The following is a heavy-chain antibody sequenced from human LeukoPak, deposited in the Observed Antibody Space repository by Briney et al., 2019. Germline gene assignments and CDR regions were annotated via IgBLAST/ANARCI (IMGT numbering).Heavy chain of an antibody. Sequence: GGSLRLSCAASGVTFSSYSMNWVRQAPGKGLEWVSSISSSSSYIYYADSVKGRFTISRDNAKNSLYLQMNSLRAEDTAVYYCARYGDYGDAFDIWGQGTMVTVSS. D-gene: IGHD4-17*01. V-gene: IGHV3-21*01. CDR2: ISSSSSYI. J-gene: IGHJ3*02. CDR3: ARYGDYGDAFDI. CDR1: GVTFSSYS.